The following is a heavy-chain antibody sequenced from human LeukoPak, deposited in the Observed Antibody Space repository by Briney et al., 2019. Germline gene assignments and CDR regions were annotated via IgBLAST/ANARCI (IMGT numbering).Heavy chain of an antibody. CDR2: LNGDGSST. J-gene: IGHJ4*02. CDR1: GFTFSNYW. V-gene: IGHV3-74*01. Sequence: GGSLRLSCAASGFTFSNYWMHWVRQVPGKGLVWVSRLNGDGSSTFHADSVKGRFTISRDNSKNTVYLQINTLRVEDTAVYYCARGGLETAVKYFFDYWGQGTLITVSS. D-gene: IGHD1-1*01. CDR3: ARGGLETAVKYFFDY.